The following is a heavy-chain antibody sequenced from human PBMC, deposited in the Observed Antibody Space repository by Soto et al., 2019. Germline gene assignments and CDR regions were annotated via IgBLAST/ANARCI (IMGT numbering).Heavy chain of an antibody. J-gene: IGHJ5*02. CDR2: ISSSSSTI. Sequence: EVQLVESGGGLVQPGGSLRLSCAASGFTFSSYNMTWVRQAPGKGLEWVSYISSSSSTIYYADSVKGRFTISRDNAKNSLYLQMNSLGDEDTDVYYCARAGRYNWNYSWFEPWGQGSLGTVSA. V-gene: IGHV3-48*02. CDR1: GFTFSSYN. CDR3: ARAGRYNWNYSWFEP. D-gene: IGHD1-7*01.